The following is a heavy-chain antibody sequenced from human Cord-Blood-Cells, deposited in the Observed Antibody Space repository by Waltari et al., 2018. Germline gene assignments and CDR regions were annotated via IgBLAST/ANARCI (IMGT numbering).Heavy chain of an antibody. J-gene: IGHJ4*02. CDR2: INQRGNT. CDR3: ARGRQEDDSSGYYDY. V-gene: IGHV4-34*01. Sequence: QVQLQQWGAGLLKPSETLSLTCAVYGGSSSGYYWSWIRQPPGKGLAWIGEINQRGNTNTNPSLKSRVTISVDTSKNQFALKLSSVTAADTAVYYCARGRQEDDSSGYYDYWGQGTLVTVSS. D-gene: IGHD3-22*01. CDR1: GGSSSGYY.